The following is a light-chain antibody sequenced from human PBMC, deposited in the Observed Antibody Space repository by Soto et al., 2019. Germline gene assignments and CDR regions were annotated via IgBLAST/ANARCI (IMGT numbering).Light chain of an antibody. CDR1: QSVSSY. Sequence: IVLTQSPATLSLSPGERATLSCRASQSVSSYLAWYQQKPGQAPRLLIHDASNRATGIPARFSGSGSGTDFTLTISSLEPEDFAVYYGQQRSNWPSTFGGGTKVEIK. V-gene: IGKV3-11*01. CDR2: DAS. J-gene: IGKJ4*01. CDR3: QQRSNWPST.